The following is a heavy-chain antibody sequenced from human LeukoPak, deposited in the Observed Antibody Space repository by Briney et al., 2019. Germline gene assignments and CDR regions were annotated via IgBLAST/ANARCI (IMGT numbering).Heavy chain of an antibody. Sequence: ASVKVSCKASGYTFTNYGVSWVRQAPGQGLEWMGWINSYKGNTVYAQNLQGRVTMTRDTSTSTAYMELRSLRSDDTAVYYCARAFALGGAMFTSYWFDPWGQGTLVTVSS. J-gene: IGHJ5*02. CDR1: GYTFTNYG. CDR3: ARAFALGGAMFTSYWFDP. CDR2: INSYKGNT. D-gene: IGHD3-16*01. V-gene: IGHV1-18*01.